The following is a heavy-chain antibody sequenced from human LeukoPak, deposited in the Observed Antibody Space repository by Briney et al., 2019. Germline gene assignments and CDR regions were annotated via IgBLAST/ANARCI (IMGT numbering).Heavy chain of an antibody. V-gene: IGHV1-2*02. CDR3: AREAGYQLLGGWFDP. Sequence: ASVKVSCKASGYTFTGYYMHWVRQAPGQGLEWMGWINPNSGGTNYAQKFQGRVTITRDTSTSTPYMQLSRLRFDDTAVYYCAREAGYQLLGGWFDPWGQGTLVTVSS. CDR1: GYTFTGYY. CDR2: INPNSGGT. J-gene: IGHJ5*02. D-gene: IGHD2-2*01.